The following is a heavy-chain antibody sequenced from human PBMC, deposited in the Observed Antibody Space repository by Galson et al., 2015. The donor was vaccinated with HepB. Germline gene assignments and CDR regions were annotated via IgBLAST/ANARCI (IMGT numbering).Heavy chain of an antibody. D-gene: IGHD3-22*01. J-gene: IGHJ4*02. CDR1: GFTFSGST. CDR3: RIGDDGSGYGGY. Sequence: SLRLSCAASGFTFSGSTMHWVRQASGKGLEWVGRIRSKANSYATTYAASVKGRFTISRDDSENTAYLQMNSLKTEDTAVYYCRIGDDGSGYGGYWGQGTLVTVSS. CDR2: IRSKANSYAT. V-gene: IGHV3-73*01.